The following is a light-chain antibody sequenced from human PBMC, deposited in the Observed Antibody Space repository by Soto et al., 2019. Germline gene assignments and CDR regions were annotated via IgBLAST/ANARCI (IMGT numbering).Light chain of an antibody. V-gene: IGKV1-39*01. J-gene: IGKJ3*01. CDR1: QSISSY. CDR3: QQSYNIPLT. CDR2: AAS. Sequence: DIQMTQSPSSLSASVGDRVTITCRASQSISSYLNWYQHKPGKAPKLLIYAASSLQSGVPSRFSGSGSGTDFNFTISSLQPEDFATYYCQQSYNIPLTFGPGTKVDIK.